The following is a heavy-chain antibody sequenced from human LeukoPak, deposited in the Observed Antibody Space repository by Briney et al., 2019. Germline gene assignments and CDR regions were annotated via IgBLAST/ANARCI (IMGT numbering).Heavy chain of an antibody. CDR1: GFTLSSYA. V-gene: IGHV3-23*01. CDR2: ISGSGGRT. CDR3: AGSGYCSGGSCYIYFDY. Sequence: GGALRLSCAASGFTLSSYAMSWVRQAPGKGGEWVSAISGSGGRTYYADSVKGRFTISRDNSKNTLYLQMNSLRAEDTAVYYCAGSGYCSGGSCYIYFDYWGQGTLVTVSS. J-gene: IGHJ4*02. D-gene: IGHD2-15*01.